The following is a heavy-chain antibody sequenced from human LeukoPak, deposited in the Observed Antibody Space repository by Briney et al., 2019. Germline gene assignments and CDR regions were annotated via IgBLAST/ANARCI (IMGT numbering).Heavy chain of an antibody. CDR2: INSDGSSI. J-gene: IGHJ4*02. Sequence: GGSLRLSCAASGFTFSGYWMHWVRQAPGKGLVWVSRINSDGSSIRYADSVKGRFTISRDNAKNALYLKMNSLRAEDTAVYYCARVPYGDYVDYFDYWGQGTLVTVSS. CDR3: ARVPYGDYVDYFDY. D-gene: IGHD4-17*01. CDR1: GFTFSGYW. V-gene: IGHV3-74*01.